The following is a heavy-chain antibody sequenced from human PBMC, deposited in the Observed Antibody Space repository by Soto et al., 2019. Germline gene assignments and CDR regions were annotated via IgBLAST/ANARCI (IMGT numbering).Heavy chain of an antibody. CDR3: ARDRIVVVPAAIPDYYYYGMDV. J-gene: IGHJ6*02. V-gene: IGHV4-31*03. D-gene: IGHD2-2*02. CDR1: GGSISSGGYY. CDR2: IYYSGST. Sequence: TLSLTCTFSGGSISSGGYYWSWIRQHPGKVLEWIGYIYYSGSTYYNPSLKSRVTISVDTSKNQFSLKLSSVTAADTAVYYCARDRIVVVPAAIPDYYYYGMDVWGQGTTVTVSS.